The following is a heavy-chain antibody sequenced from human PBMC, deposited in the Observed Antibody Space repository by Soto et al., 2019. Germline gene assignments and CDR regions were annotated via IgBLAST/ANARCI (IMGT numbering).Heavy chain of an antibody. V-gene: IGHV3-48*03. CDR2: ISSSGSTI. D-gene: IGHD5-18*01. J-gene: IGHJ5*02. CDR3: EREKAMVTGWFDT. CDR1: GFTFSSYE. Sequence: GGSLRLSCAASGFTFSSYEMNWVRQAPGKGLEWVSYISSSGSTIYYADSVKGRFTISRDNAKNSLYLQMNSLRAEDTAVYYCEREKAMVTGWFDTWGQGTLVTVSS.